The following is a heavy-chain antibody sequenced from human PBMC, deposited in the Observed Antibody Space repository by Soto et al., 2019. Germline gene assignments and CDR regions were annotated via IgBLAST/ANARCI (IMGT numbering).Heavy chain of an antibody. J-gene: IGHJ5*02. CDR1: GGSISSSNW. V-gene: IGHV4-4*02. CDR2: IYHSGST. CDR3: ARGGGGVVVVAAQAGWFDP. Sequence: QVQLQESGPGLVKPSGTLSLTCAVSGGSISSSNWWSWVRQPPGKGLEWIGEIYHSGSTNYNPSLKSRFTISVDKSRNQFSRRRSCVPAGATAVYYWARGGGGVVVVAAQAGWFDPWGQGTLVTVSS. D-gene: IGHD2-15*01.